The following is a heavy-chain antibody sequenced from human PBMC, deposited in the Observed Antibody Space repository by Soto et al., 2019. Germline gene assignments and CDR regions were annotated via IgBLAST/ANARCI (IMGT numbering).Heavy chain of an antibody. CDR3: AKATATGGGAFDI. CDR1: GFICTSYD. Sequence: GGSLTLSCAASGFICTSYDMSWVRQAPGKGLEWVSTILVGGSTHYEDSVKGRFTISRDRSKNTVYLQMNRLTAGDTAVYYCAKATATGGGAFDICGQGTTVTVSS. CDR2: ILVGGST. V-gene: IGHV3-23*01. J-gene: IGHJ3*02. D-gene: IGHD2-8*02.